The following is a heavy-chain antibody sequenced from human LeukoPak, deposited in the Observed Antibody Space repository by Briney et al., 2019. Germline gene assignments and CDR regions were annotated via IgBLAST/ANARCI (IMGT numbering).Heavy chain of an antibody. J-gene: IGHJ4*02. D-gene: IGHD6-19*01. Sequence: GGTLRLSCAVSVFPFSIYEMNGARHAPAKGREWVSNSGSIGTTRYYADYVKGRFSISRDNAKNSLYLQMNSRRVEDTGVYYCALLAVASDFDYWGQGALVTVSS. CDR2: SGSIGTTR. CDR1: VFPFSIYE. CDR3: ALLAVASDFDY. V-gene: IGHV3-48*03.